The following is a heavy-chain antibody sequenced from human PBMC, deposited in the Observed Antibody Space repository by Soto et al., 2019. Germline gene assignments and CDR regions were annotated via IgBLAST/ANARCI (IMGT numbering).Heavy chain of an antibody. D-gene: IGHD5-12*01. J-gene: IGHJ4*02. CDR3: AREGLTKSGVATRIDS. Sequence: QVQLQESGPGLVKPSETLSLSCTVSGDSVSSAGYHWSWIRQPPGKGLEWMGYITYSGTSNYNPSLKTRFTLSLDTSKNPLSLTLTSVTAADTAVYSRAREGLTKSGVATRIDSWGQGTLVSVSS. CDR2: ITYSGTS. CDR1: GDSVSSAGYH. V-gene: IGHV4-61*08.